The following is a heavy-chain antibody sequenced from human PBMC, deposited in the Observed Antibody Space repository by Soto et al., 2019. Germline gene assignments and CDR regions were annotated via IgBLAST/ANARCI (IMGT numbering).Heavy chain of an antibody. Sequence: EVKLLESVGGVVQPGGSRRLSCTASGFSLSSYAMSWVRQAPGKGLEWGSGISGSGGSTYYADSVKGRFTISRDNSKNTMYLQMNSLRDEDTAVYYCAKPRESGWFSAEYFQHCGQGTLVTVSS. CDR3: AKPRESGWFSAEYFQH. CDR2: ISGSGGST. D-gene: IGHD6-19*01. J-gene: IGHJ1*01. V-gene: IGHV3-23*01. CDR1: GFSLSSYA.